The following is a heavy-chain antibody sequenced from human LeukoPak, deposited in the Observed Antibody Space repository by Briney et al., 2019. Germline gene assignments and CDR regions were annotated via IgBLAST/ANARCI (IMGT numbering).Heavy chain of an antibody. Sequence: GGSLRLSCAASGFMFRSYWMHWVRQAQGKGQVWIARINGDGSLTTSADSVKGRFTISRDNAQNTLFLQMDSLRAEDTAVYYCATYSSSNGREFQYWGQGTLVTVSS. CDR2: INGDGSLT. D-gene: IGHD2-2*01. CDR1: GFMFRSYW. J-gene: IGHJ1*01. V-gene: IGHV3-74*01. CDR3: ATYSSSNGREFQY.